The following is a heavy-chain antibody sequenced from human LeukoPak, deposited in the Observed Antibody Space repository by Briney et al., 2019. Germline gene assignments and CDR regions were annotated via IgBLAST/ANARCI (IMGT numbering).Heavy chain of an antibody. D-gene: IGHD7-27*01. V-gene: IGHV3-66*01. Sequence: GGSLRLSCAASGFTVSNSYMTWVRQAPGKGLEWVSLIYAGGATYYTDSVRGRFAISRDSSRNTLYLQMNSLRAEDTAMYYCARDPTGRLGSWGQGALVTVSS. J-gene: IGHJ5*02. CDR2: IYAGGAT. CDR1: GFTVSNSY. CDR3: ARDPTGRLGS.